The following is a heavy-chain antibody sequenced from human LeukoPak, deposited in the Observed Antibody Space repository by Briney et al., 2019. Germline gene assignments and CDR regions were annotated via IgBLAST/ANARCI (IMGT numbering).Heavy chain of an antibody. V-gene: IGHV1-46*01. CDR3: ARSCSSTSCYYGMDV. Sequence: PVASVKVSCKASGYTFTSYYMHWVRQAPGQGLEWMGIINPSGGSTSYAQKFQGRDTMTRDTSTSTVYMELSSLRSEDTAVYYCARSCSSTSCYYGMDVWGKGTTVTVSS. CDR1: GYTFTSYY. D-gene: IGHD2-2*01. CDR2: INPSGGST. J-gene: IGHJ6*04.